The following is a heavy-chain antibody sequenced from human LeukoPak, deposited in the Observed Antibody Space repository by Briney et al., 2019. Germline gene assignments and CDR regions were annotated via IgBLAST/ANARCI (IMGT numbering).Heavy chain of an antibody. CDR2: INPNSGGT. CDR3: ARSSNYYDSSGYYLADAFDI. Sequence: ASVKVSCKASGYTFTGYYMHWVRQAPGQGLEWMGWINPNSGGTNYAQKFQGRVTMTRDTSISTAYMELSSLRSEATAVYYCARSSNYYDSSGYYLADAFDIWGQGTMVTVSS. J-gene: IGHJ3*02. V-gene: IGHV1-2*02. D-gene: IGHD3-22*01. CDR1: GYTFTGYY.